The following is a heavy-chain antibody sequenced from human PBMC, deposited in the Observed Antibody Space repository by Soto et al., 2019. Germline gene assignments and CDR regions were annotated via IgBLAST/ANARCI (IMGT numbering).Heavy chain of an antibody. Sequence: QVQLVQSGAEVKKPGASVKLSCKASGYTFINYYIHWVRQAPGQGLEWMGIFNPTSGSTNYAQKFQGRVTLTLDTSTRTVYMELSSLRFDDTAVYYCARDLEAGDYWGQGTLVTVSS. CDR2: FNPTSGST. J-gene: IGHJ4*02. V-gene: IGHV1-46*01. CDR1: GYTFINYY. CDR3: ARDLEAGDY. D-gene: IGHD6-13*01.